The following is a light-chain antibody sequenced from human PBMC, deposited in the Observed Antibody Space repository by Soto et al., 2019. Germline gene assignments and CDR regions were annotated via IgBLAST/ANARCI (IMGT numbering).Light chain of an antibody. CDR2: EGY. CDR3: CSYAGSSISWV. CDR1: SSDVGSYYL. J-gene: IGLJ3*02. Sequence: QSALTQPASVSGSPGQSITISCTATSSDVGSYYLVSWYQQHPGKAPKVLIYEGYKRPSGVSNRFSVSGSGNTASLTISGLQAEDEADYYCCSYAGSSISWVFGGGTKLTVL. V-gene: IGLV2-23*01.